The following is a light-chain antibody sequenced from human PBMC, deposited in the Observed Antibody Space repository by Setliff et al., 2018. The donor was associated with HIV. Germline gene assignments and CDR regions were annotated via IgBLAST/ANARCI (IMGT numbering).Light chain of an antibody. CDR2: EVI. V-gene: IGLV2-23*02. J-gene: IGLJ1*01. CDR3: CSYAGSSTYV. CDR1: SSDVGSYNL. Sequence: QSALTQPASVSGSPGQSITISCTGTSSDVGSYNLVSWYQQHPGKAPKLMIYEVIKRPSGVSNRFSGSKSGNTASLTISGLQAEDEAGYYCCSYAGSSTYVFGTGTKVTVL.